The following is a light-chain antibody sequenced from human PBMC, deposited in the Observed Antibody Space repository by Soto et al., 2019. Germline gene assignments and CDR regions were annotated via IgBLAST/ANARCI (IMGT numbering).Light chain of an antibody. CDR1: QSISSW. CDR2: DAS. V-gene: IGKV1-5*01. Sequence: DIQMTQSPSTLSASVGDRVTITCRASQSISSWLAWYQQKPGKAPKLLIYDASALPRGVPSRFSGSGSGTEFTLTISSLQPEDFATYYCQQRNSYPITLGQGTRLEIK. CDR3: QQRNSYPIT. J-gene: IGKJ5*01.